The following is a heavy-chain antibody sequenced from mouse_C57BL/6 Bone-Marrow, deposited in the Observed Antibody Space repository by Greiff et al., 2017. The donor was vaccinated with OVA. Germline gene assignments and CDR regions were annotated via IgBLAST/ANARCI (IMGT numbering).Heavy chain of an antibody. CDR2: IDPEDGDT. Sequence: VQLQQSGAELVRPGASVKLSCTASGFNIKDYYMHWVKQRPEQGLEWIGRIDPEDGDTEYAPKFQGKATMTADPSSNTAYLQLSSLTSEDTAFYYCTSVTTVVAPYDMDYWGQGTSVTVSS. CDR3: TSVTTVVAPYDMDY. J-gene: IGHJ4*01. V-gene: IGHV14-1*01. D-gene: IGHD1-1*01. CDR1: GFNIKDYY.